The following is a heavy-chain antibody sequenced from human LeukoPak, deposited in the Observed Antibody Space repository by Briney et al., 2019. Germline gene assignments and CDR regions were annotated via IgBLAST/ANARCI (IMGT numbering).Heavy chain of an antibody. CDR3: ARMDYGDY. CDR2: IYHSGST. D-gene: IGHD4-17*01. J-gene: IGHJ4*02. Sequence: SETLSLTCTVSGGSISSGGYYWSWIRQPPGKGLEWIGYIYHSGSTYYNPSLKSRVTKSVDRSKNQFSLKLSSVTAADTAVYYCARMDYGDYWGQGTLVTVSS. CDR1: GGSISSGGYY. V-gene: IGHV4-30-2*01.